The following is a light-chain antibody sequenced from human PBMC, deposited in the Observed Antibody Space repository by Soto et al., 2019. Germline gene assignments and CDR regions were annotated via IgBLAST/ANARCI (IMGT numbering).Light chain of an antibody. CDR1: QDITNS. CDR3: QQFDNRPLT. V-gene: IGKV1-33*01. CDR2: DAS. J-gene: IGKJ4*01. Sequence: DIQMTQSPSSLSASVGDRVTITCQASQDITNSLNWYQQKPGKAPKILIYDASVLESGLPSRFSGGGSGTHLTLTSTSLQAEDVATYYCQQFDNRPLTFGGGTNLEIK.